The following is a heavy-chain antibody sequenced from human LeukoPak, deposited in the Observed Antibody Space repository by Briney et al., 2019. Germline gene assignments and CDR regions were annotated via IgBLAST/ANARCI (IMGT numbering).Heavy chain of an antibody. J-gene: IGHJ6*03. V-gene: IGHV4-59*01. D-gene: IGHD6-13*01. CDR1: GGSISSYY. CDR3: ARVGYSSSWFYYYYMDV. Sequence: MPSETLSLTCTVSGGSISSYYWSWIRQPPGKGLKWIGYIYYSGSTNYNPSLKSRVTISVDTSKNQFSLKLSSVTAADTAVYYCARVGYSSSWFYYYYMDVWGKGTTVTVSS. CDR2: IYYSGST.